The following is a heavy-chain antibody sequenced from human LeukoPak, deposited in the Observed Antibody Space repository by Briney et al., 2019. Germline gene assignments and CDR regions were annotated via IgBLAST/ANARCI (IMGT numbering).Heavy chain of an antibody. CDR3: PREGPPYSSSWYYFDY. CDR2: ISYDGRNK. Sequence: GGSLRLSCAASGFTFSSYAMHWVRQAPAKGLEWVAVISYDGRNKYYADSEKGRFTISRDNYKNTLYLQMNSLRAEDTAVYYCPREGPPYSSSWYYFDYWGQGTLVSVSS. D-gene: IGHD6-13*01. V-gene: IGHV3-30*04. CDR1: GFTFSSYA. J-gene: IGHJ4*02.